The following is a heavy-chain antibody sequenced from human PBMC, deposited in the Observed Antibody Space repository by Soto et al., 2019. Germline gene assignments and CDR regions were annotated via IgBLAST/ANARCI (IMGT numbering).Heavy chain of an antibody. CDR2: IIPVFGTA. CDR3: ARGDATKIVVTTYYGMDV. Sequence: QVQLVQSGAEVKKPGSSVKVSCKASGGSLSNYGISWVRQAPGQGLEWMGGIIPVFGTANYAQKFQGRVTITADESTSIGYIDVISLRSEDTAVYYCARGDATKIVVTTYYGMDVWGQGTTVTVSS. J-gene: IGHJ6*02. D-gene: IGHD4-17*01. CDR1: GGSLSNYG. V-gene: IGHV1-69*12.